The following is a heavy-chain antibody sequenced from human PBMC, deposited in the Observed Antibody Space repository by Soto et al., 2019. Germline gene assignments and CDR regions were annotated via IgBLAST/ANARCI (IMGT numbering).Heavy chain of an antibody. CDR2: IYYSGST. D-gene: IGHD3-3*01. J-gene: IGHJ6*04. Sequence: SETXSLTCTVSGGSISSYYWSWIRQPPGKGLEWIGYIYYSGSTNYNPSLKSRVTISVDTSKNQFSLKLSSVTAADTAVYYFARVTARRDFWSGLDVWGKGTTVTVSS. CDR3: ARVTARRDFWSGLDV. CDR1: GGSISSYY. V-gene: IGHV4-59*01.